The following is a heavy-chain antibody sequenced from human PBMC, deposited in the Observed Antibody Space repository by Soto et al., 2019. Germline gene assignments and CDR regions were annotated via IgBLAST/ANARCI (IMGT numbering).Heavy chain of an antibody. J-gene: IGHJ4*02. D-gene: IGHD6-19*01. CDR2: ISAYNGNT. Sequence: ASVKVSCKASGYTFTSYGISWVRQAPGQGLEWMGWISAYNGNTNYAQKLQGRVTMTTDTSTSTAYMELRSLRSDDTAVYYWAREGDIAVAGRVCYFDYWGQGTLVTVSS. V-gene: IGHV1-18*01. CDR3: AREGDIAVAGRVCYFDY. CDR1: GYTFTSYG.